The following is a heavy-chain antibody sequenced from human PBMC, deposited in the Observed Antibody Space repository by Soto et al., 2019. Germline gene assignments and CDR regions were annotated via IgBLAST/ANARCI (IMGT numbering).Heavy chain of an antibody. Sequence: LTLSCAASGCTFSSYGMHWVRQAPCKGRLWVAVISYDGSNKYYADSVKGRFTISRDNSKNTLYLQMNSLRAEGTAVYYCAKAGPLVVVPAASYYYGMDVWGQGTTVTVSS. V-gene: IGHV3-30*18. CDR2: ISYDGSNK. CDR1: GCTFSSYG. D-gene: IGHD2-2*01. CDR3: AKAGPLVVVPAASYYYGMDV. J-gene: IGHJ6*02.